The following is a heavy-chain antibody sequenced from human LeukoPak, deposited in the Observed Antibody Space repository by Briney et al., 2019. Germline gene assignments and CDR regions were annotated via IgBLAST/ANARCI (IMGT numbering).Heavy chain of an antibody. J-gene: IGHJ4*02. CDR2: ISGSGGST. CDR3: AKFSSSGFYYFDY. D-gene: IGHD3-22*01. V-gene: IGHV3-23*01. Sequence: GGSLRLSCAASGFTFSDYYMSWIRQAPGKGLEWVSAISGSGGSTYYADSVKGRFTISRDNSENTLYLQMNSLRAEDTAVYYCAKFSSSGFYYFDYWGQGTLVTVSS. CDR1: GFTFSDYY.